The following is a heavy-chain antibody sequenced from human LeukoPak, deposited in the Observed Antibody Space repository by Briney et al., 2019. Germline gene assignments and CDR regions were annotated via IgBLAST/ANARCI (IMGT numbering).Heavy chain of an antibody. Sequence: SETLSLACAVYGGSFSGYYWSWIRQPPGKGLEWIGEINHSGSTNYNPSLKSRVTISQDTSKNQFSLKLRSVTAADTAVYYCARGRPSPRYCSGGSCYRSAFDYWGQGTLVTVSS. J-gene: IGHJ4*02. V-gene: IGHV4-34*01. D-gene: IGHD2-15*01. CDR1: GGSFSGYY. CDR2: INHSGST. CDR3: ARGRPSPRYCSGGSCYRSAFDY.